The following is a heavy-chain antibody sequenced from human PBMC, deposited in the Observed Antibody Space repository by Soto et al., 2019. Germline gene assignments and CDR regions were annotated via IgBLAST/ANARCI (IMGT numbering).Heavy chain of an antibody. CDR2: IHSSGTT. CDR3: ARDRIIGTSYSDY. V-gene: IGHV4-4*07. D-gene: IGHD1-7*01. CDR1: SGSINSFY. J-gene: IGHJ4*02. Sequence: LSLTCTVSSGSINSFYWAWMRQPAGKGLEWIGRIHSSGTTNYNPSLSSRVTMSVDPSKNQFSLRLTSVTAADTAVYYCARDRIIGTSYSDYWGQGILVTVSS.